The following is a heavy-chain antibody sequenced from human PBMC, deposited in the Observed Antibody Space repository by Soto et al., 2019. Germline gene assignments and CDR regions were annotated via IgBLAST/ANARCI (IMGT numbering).Heavy chain of an antibody. CDR1: GFTFSSYA. V-gene: IGHV3-23*01. J-gene: IGHJ6*02. CDR3: AKVMAGVVRTRTGYYYYGMDV. D-gene: IGHD3-3*01. Sequence: GGSLRLSCAASGFTFSSYAMSWVRQAPGKGLEWVSAISGSGGSTYYADSVKGRFTISRDNSKNTLYLQMNSLRAEDTAVYYCAKVMAGVVRTRTGYYYYGMDVWGQGTTVTVSS. CDR2: ISGSGGST.